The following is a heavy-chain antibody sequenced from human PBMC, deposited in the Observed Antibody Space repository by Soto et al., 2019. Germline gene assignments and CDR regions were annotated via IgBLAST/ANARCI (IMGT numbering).Heavy chain of an antibody. V-gene: IGHV1-69*01. CDR2: IIPIFGTA. D-gene: IGHD6-19*01. CDR1: GGTFSSYA. J-gene: IGHJ4*02. CDR3: ASMKAAVAGTFDY. Sequence: QVQLVQSGAEVKKPGSWVKVSCKASGGTFSSYAISWVRQAPGQGLEWMGGIIPIFGTAKYAQKFQGRVTITADESTSTAYMELSSLRSEDTAVYYCASMKAAVAGTFDYWGQVTLVTVSS.